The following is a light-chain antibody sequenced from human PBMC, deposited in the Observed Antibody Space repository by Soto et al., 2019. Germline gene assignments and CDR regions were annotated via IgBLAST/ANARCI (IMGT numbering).Light chain of an antibody. V-gene: IGKV3-11*01. CDR2: DVY. Sequence: EVVLTQSPATLSLSPGERATLSCRASQSVSSYLAWYRQKPGQAPRLLIFDVYNRVTAIPARFSGSGSGTADTLTISSLEPEDAGVYYCRQRNYGRPRYSFGQGTKLEIK. CDR1: QSVSSY. J-gene: IGKJ2*03. CDR3: RQRNYGRPRYS.